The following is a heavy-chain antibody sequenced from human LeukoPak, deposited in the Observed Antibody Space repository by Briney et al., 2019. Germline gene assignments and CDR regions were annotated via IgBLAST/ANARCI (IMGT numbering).Heavy chain of an antibody. J-gene: IGHJ5*02. Sequence: GESLRLSCAASGFTFTTYWMTWVRQAPGKRLEWVANINQDGTEKYYVDSVKGRFTISRDNAKNSLYLQMNSLRAEDTAVYYCARDTGGRGWFDPWGQGTLVTVSS. D-gene: IGHD2-8*02. V-gene: IGHV3-7*01. CDR3: ARDTGGRGWFDP. CDR2: INQDGTEK. CDR1: GFTFTTYW.